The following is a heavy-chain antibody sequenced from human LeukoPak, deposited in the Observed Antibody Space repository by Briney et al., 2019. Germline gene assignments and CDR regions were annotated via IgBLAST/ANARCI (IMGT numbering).Heavy chain of an antibody. Sequence: SETLSLTCTVSGGSISSYYWSWIRQPPGKGLEWIGYIYYRGSSNYNPSLKSRVTISVDTSKNQFSLKLTSVTAADTAVYYCARAGRPDQLQNYYFYGMDVWGQGTTVTVSS. CDR2: IYYRGSS. CDR1: GGSISSYY. V-gene: IGHV4-59*01. J-gene: IGHJ6*02. CDR3: ARAGRPDQLQNYYFYGMDV. D-gene: IGHD2-2*01.